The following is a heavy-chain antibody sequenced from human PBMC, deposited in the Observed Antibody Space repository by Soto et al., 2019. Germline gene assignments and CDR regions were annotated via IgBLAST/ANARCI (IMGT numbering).Heavy chain of an antibody. CDR2: ISYDGSNK. V-gene: IGHV3-30-3*01. Sequence: QVQLVESGGGVVQPGRSLRLSCAASGFTFSSYAMHWVRQAPGKGLEWVAVISYDGSNKYYADSVKGRFTISRDTSKNTLYLQMNSLRAEDTAVYYCARELDPNWNYGHGMDVWGQGTTVTVSS. CDR3: ARELDPNWNYGHGMDV. D-gene: IGHD1-7*01. J-gene: IGHJ6*02. CDR1: GFTFSSYA.